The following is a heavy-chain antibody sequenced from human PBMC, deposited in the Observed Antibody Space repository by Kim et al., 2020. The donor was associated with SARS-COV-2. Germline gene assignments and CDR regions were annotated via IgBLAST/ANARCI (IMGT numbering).Heavy chain of an antibody. CDR1: GGSFSGYY. J-gene: IGHJ4*02. V-gene: IGHV4-34*01. Sequence: SETLSLTCAVYGGSFSGYYWSWIRQPPGKGLEWIGEINHSGSTNYNPSLKSRVTISVDTSKNQFSLKLSSVTAADTAVYYCARTVVVIMGFDYWGQGTLVTVSS. CDR2: INHSGST. D-gene: IGHD3-22*01. CDR3: ARTVVVIMGFDY.